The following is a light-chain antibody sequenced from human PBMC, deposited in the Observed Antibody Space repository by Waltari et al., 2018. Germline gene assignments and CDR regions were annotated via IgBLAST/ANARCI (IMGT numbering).Light chain of an antibody. V-gene: IGLV2-14*03. J-gene: IGLJ2*01. CDR2: DVS. Sequence: QSALTQPASVSGSPGQSITISCTGTGSDVGSYVYVSWYQQHPGKGHKLMIFDVSNRPSGVSNLFSGSKSGNTASLTISGLQAEDESDYYCSSYTSSGTVIFGGGTKLTVL. CDR3: SSYTSSGTVI. CDR1: GSDVGSYVY.